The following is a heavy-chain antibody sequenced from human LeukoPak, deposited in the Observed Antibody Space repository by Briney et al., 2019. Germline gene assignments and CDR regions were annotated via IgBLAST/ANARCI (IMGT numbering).Heavy chain of an antibody. V-gene: IGHV4-59*01. J-gene: IGHJ4*02. D-gene: IGHD3-10*01. Sequence: SETLSLTCTVSGGSISSYYCSCIRQPPAKGLEGMRYIYYSSSTNYNPSLKSRVTISVDTSTNQFSLKLSSVTAADTAVYYCARYYYGSGSYSSPHQPFDYWGQGTLVTVSS. CDR3: ARYYYGSGSYSSPHQPFDY. CDR2: IYYSSST. CDR1: GGSISSYY.